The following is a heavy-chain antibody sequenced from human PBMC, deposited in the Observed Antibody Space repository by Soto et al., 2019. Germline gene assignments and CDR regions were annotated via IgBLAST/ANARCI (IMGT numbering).Heavy chain of an antibody. J-gene: IGHJ6*02. CDR2: LSGGGDNT. V-gene: IGHV3-23*04. Sequence: EVQLVQSGGGLVQPGGSLRLSCAASGFTFRSYAMNWVRQVPGKGLAWVSALSGGGDNTYYAASVKGRFTISRDSSKNMVFLQMSSLRVEDSALYYCAKTPYWNYRHGMDVWGQGTTVLVSS. CDR3: AKTPYWNYRHGMDV. CDR1: GFTFRSYA. D-gene: IGHD1-7*01.